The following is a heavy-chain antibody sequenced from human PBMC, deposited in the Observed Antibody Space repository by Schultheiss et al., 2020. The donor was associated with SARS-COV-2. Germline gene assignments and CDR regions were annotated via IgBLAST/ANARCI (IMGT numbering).Heavy chain of an antibody. CDR3: ARDQNGYGINVYYFDY. V-gene: IGHV4-59*01. Sequence: SETLSLTCTVSGGSISSYYWSWIRQPPGKGLEWIGYIYYSGSTNYNPSLKSRVTISVDTSKNQFSLKLSSVTAADTAVYYCARDQNGYGINVYYFDYWGQGTLVTVSS. CDR1: GGSISSYY. D-gene: IGHD5-12*01. J-gene: IGHJ4*02. CDR2: IYYSGST.